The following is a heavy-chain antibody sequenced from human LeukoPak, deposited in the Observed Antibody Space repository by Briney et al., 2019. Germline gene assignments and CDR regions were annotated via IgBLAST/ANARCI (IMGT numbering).Heavy chain of an antibody. V-gene: IGHV4-59*01. CDR3: ARGPNRYYFDY. Sequence: SETLSLTCTVSGGSISSYYWSWIRQPPGKGLEWTGYIYYSGRTNYNPSLKSRVTISVDTSKNQFSLKLSSVTAADTAVYYCARGPNRYYFDYWGQGTLVTFSS. CDR1: GGSISSYY. J-gene: IGHJ4*02. CDR2: IYYSGRT. D-gene: IGHD2/OR15-2a*01.